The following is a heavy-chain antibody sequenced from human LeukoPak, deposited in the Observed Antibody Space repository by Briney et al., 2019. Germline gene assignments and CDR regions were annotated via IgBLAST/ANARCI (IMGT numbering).Heavy chain of an antibody. CDR1: GGSISSSSYY. Sequence: SETLSLTCTVSGGSISSSSYYWCWIRQPPGKGLEWIGSIYYSGSTYYNPSLKSRVTISVDTSKNQFSLKLSSLTAADTAVYYCARRFGVVTSSFDPWGQGTLVTVSS. CDR2: IYYSGST. D-gene: IGHD3-3*01. CDR3: ARRFGVVTSSFDP. J-gene: IGHJ5*02. V-gene: IGHV4-39*01.